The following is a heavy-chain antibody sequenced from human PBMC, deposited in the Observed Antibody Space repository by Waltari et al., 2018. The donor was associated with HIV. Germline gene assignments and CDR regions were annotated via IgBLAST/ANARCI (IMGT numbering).Heavy chain of an antibody. CDR3: ARGGLAISPAGTRLYTGMDV. CDR2: IYYDGNNK. V-gene: IGHV3-30*02. J-gene: IGHJ6*02. CDR1: GFTFSNYL. D-gene: IGHD6-13*01. Sequence: QVHLVASGGGVVQPGGSLKLSCAASGFTFSNYLMHWVRQAPGKGLEWVTFIYYDGNNKNYADSVKGRFTIARDNSKKTFYLQMNSLRHEDTALYYCARGGLAISPAGTRLYTGMDVWGQGTTVTVSS.